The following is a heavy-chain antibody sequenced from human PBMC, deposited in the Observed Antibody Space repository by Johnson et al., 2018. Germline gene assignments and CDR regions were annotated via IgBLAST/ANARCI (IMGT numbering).Heavy chain of an antibody. CDR1: GFTFDDYA. Sequence: VQLVQSGGGLVQPGRSLRLSCAASGFTFDDYAMHWVRPAPGQGLAWVSSLSWTRGSIGYADSVKGRFTISRANAKNSLYLQMNSLRAEDTALSYCAKGRAQWLVLYYDYYGMDVWGQGTTVTVSS. CDR2: LSWTRGSI. CDR3: AKGRAQWLVLYYDYYGMDV. J-gene: IGHJ6*02. D-gene: IGHD6-19*01. V-gene: IGHV3-9*01.